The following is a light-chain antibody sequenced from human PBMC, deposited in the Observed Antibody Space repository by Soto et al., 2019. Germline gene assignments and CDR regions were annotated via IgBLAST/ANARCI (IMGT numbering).Light chain of an antibody. V-gene: IGLV2-14*01. CDR3: PSSTLITFSA. CDR1: SSDVGGYNY. CDR2: DVS. Sequence: QSVLTQPASVSGSPGQSITISCTGTSSDVGGYNYVSWYQQHPGKAPKLMIYDVSNRPSGVSNRFSGSKSGNTASLTISGLQAFFLTVHHPPSSTLITFSAFG. J-gene: IGLJ1*01.